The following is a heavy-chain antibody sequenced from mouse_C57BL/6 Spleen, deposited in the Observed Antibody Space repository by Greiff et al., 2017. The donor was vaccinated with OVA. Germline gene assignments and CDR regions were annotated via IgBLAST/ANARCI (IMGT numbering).Heavy chain of an antibody. Sequence: EVMLVESGGDLVKPRGSLNLSCAASGFTFSSYGMSWVRQTPDKRLEWVATISSGGSYTYYPDSVKGRFTISRDNAKNTLYLQMSSLKSEDTAMYYCARQGTVVAHWYFDVWGTGTTVTVSS. D-gene: IGHD1-1*01. J-gene: IGHJ1*03. CDR2: ISSGGSYT. CDR3: ARQGTVVAHWYFDV. V-gene: IGHV5-6*01. CDR1: GFTFSSYG.